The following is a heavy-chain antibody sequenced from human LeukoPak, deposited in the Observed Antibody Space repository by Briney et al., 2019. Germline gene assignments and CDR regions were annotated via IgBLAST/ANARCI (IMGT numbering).Heavy chain of an antibody. D-gene: IGHD3-10*01. Sequence: PSETLSLTCTVSGDSISSGLYYWGWIRRTPGKGLEWIGSIYYSGNTYYNPSLKSRVSISIGTSNNQFSLRLTSVTAADTAVYYCARQPKSCARGVFITGKACWFDPWGQGTLVTVSS. CDR1: GDSISSGLYY. V-gene: IGHV4-39*01. J-gene: IGHJ5*02. CDR2: IYYSGNT. CDR3: ARQPKSCARGVFITGKACWFDP.